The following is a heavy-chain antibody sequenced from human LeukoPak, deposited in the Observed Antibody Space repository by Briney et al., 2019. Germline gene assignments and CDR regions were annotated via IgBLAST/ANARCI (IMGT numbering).Heavy chain of an antibody. CDR3: ASHGSSGHDPLT. CDR2: IYYTGST. Sequence: SETLSLTCTVSGDSLRSYYWNWIRRPPGKGLEWIGYIYYTGSTSYNPSLKSRVTISLDTSKSQFSLRLTSVTAADTAVYYCASHGSSGHDPLTWGQGTLVTVSS. J-gene: IGHJ4*01. V-gene: IGHV4-59*08. D-gene: IGHD5-12*01. CDR1: GDSLRSYY.